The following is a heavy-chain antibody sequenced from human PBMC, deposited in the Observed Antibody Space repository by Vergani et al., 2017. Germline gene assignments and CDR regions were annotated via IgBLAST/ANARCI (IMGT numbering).Heavy chain of an antibody. CDR2: IRNKAYGEKK. Sequence: EVQLVESGGGLAQPGRSLRLSCTASGFTFGDYAMSWVRQAPGKGLEWVSFIRNKAYGEKKEYAASVRGRFTISRDDSKSIAYLQMNSLKTEDTAVYYCTRERDNWNYEGAFDSWGQGTLVTVSS. J-gene: IGHJ4*02. CDR1: GFTFGDYA. CDR3: TRERDNWNYEGAFDS. V-gene: IGHV3-49*04. D-gene: IGHD1-7*01.